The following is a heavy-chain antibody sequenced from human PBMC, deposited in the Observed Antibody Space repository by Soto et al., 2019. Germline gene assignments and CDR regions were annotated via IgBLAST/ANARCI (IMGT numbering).Heavy chain of an antibody. J-gene: IGHJ4*02. CDR3: ARAAAGSYFDY. CDR1: GFTFSSYG. D-gene: IGHD6-13*01. CDR2: ISYDGSNK. V-gene: IGHV3-30*03. Sequence: GGSLRLSCAASGFTFSSYGMHWVRQAPGKGLEWVAVISYDGSNKYYADSVKGRFTISRDNSKNTLYLQMNSLRAEDTAVYYCARAAAGSYFDYWGQGTLVTVSS.